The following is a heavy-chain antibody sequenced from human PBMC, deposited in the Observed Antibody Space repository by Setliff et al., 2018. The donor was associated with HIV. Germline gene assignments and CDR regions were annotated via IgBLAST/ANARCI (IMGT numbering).Heavy chain of an antibody. CDR3: ARDVTVRLSVEYYFDY. CDR1: GFTFTNYA. CDR2: TNDGGDST. D-gene: IGHD2-15*01. Sequence: GGSLRLSCAASGFTFTNYAMNWVRHAPGKGLEWVSTTNDGGDSTYYADSAKGRSTISRDNSKNMLYLEMNSLRAEDTAIYYCARDVTVRLSVEYYFDYWGQGTLVTVSS. J-gene: IGHJ4*02. V-gene: IGHV3-23*01.